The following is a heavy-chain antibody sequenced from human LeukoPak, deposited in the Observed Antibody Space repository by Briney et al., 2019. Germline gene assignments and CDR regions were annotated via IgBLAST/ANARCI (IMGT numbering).Heavy chain of an antibody. D-gene: IGHD5-12*01. J-gene: IGHJ4*02. V-gene: IGHV3-74*03. CDR2: INSDGSSI. Sequence: GGSPRLSCVASGFTFSSYWMHWVRQAPGKGLVWVSRINSDGSSITYADSVKGRFTISRDNAKNTLYLQMNSLRVEDTAVYYCAREGRVSGYDFDCWGQGTLVTVSS. CDR1: GFTFSSYW. CDR3: AREGRVSGYDFDC.